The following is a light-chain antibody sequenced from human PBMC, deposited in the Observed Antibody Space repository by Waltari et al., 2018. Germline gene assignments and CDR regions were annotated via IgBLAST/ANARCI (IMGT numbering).Light chain of an antibody. CDR2: EAS. J-gene: IGKJ3*01. CDR3: QQYDDAPFT. CDR1: QSIDRS. V-gene: IGKV1-5*01. Sequence: DFQMTQSPSSLSASVGDTVTITCQASQSIDRSLAWYQQKPGKAPKPLIYEASSLESGVPSRFSGSGSGTEFTLTINTLRPKDFATYYCQQYDDAPFTFGPGTKLDVK.